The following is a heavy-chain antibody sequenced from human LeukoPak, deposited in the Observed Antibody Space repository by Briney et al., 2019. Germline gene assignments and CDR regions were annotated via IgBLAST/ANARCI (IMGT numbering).Heavy chain of an antibody. CDR3: ARVPKIYYSYGFDY. J-gene: IGHJ4*02. Sequence: GGSLRLSCAASGFIFSNYGMRWVRQAPGKGLEWVAFIRYDGSNQYYADSVKGRFTISRDNSKNTPYLQMNSLRAEDTALYYCARVPKIYYSYGFDYWGQGTLVTVSS. V-gene: IGHV3-30*02. CDR1: GFIFSNYG. CDR2: IRYDGSNQ. D-gene: IGHD5-18*01.